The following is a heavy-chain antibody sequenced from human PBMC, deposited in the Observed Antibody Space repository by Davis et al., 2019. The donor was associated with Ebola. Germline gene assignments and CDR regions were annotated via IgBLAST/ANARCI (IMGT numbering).Heavy chain of an antibody. CDR3: AREALIHGMDV. J-gene: IGHJ6*02. CDR1: GGTFSSYA. V-gene: IGHV1-18*01. Sequence: ASVKVSCKASGGTFSSYAISWVRQAPGQGLEWMGWISAYNGNTNYAQKLQGRVTMTTDTSTSTAYMELRSLRSDDTAVYYCAREALIHGMDVWGQGTTVTVSS. CDR2: ISAYNGNT. D-gene: IGHD3-22*01.